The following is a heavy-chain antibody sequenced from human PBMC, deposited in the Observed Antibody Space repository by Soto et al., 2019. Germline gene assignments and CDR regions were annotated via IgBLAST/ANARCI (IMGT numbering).Heavy chain of an antibody. CDR1: GFIFSDYA. V-gene: IGHV3-23*01. D-gene: IGHD3-16*01. J-gene: IGHJ2*01. CDR2: ISASGGNI. Sequence: GSLRLSCVASGFIFSDYAMTWSRQAPGKGLEWVATISASGGNIEYTDSLKGRFTISRDNSKKTVYLQINGLTADDTAVHYCAKVAGGLGYFDLWGRGTLVTVSS. CDR3: AKVAGGLGYFDL.